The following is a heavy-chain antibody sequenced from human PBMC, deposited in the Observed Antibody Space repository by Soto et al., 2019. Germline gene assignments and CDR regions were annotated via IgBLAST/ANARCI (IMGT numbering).Heavy chain of an antibody. J-gene: IGHJ4*02. Sequence: QVQLVQSGAEVKKPGSSMKVSCKASGGTFRRYISWVRQAPGQGLEWMGGIIDMYGTANYAQKFQGRVTITADEFTSTAYMELSSLKPDDMGVYYCATNTSGYFPDWGQGTLVTVSS. CDR2: IIDMYGTA. CDR1: GGTFRRY. V-gene: IGHV1-69*01. D-gene: IGHD3-22*01. CDR3: ATNTSGYFPD.